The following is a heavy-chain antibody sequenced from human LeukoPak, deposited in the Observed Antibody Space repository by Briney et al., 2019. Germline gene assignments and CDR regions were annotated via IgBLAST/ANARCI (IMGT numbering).Heavy chain of an antibody. CDR1: VYTFTTYF. J-gene: IGHJ4*02. V-gene: IGHV1-46*01. CDR3: ARDRFQTAY. CDR2: INPSGGGT. Sequence: ASVKVSCKPSVYTFTTYFIHWVRQAPGQGLEWVGIINPSGGGTSYAQKFQGRVTMTRDTSTRTVYMELSSLRSEDTAVFYCARDRFQTAYWGQGTLVTVSS.